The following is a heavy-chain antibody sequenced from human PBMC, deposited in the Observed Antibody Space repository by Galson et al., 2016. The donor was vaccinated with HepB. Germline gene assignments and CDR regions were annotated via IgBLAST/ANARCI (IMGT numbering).Heavy chain of an antibody. Sequence: LRLSCAASGFTFSSYAMHWVRQAPGKGLEWVAVISNDGSKKNYADSVKGRFPISRDNSKNTLYLQMNSLRAEDTAVYYCARVAKRANRLWFGELKGFDYWGQGTLVTVSS. CDR3: ARVAKRANRLWFGELKGFDY. CDR1: GFTFSSYA. J-gene: IGHJ4*02. CDR2: ISNDGSKK. V-gene: IGHV3-30*01. D-gene: IGHD3-10*01.